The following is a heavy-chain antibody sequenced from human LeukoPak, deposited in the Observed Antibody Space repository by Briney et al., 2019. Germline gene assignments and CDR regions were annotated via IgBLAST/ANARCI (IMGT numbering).Heavy chain of an antibody. CDR1: GFTFSSYA. CDR3: ARVPGQLERRWCHDY. Sequence: GGSLRLSCAASGFTFSSYAMHWVRQAPGKGLEWVAVISYDGSNKYYADSVKGRFTISRDDSKNTLYLQMNSLRAEDTAVYYCARVPGQLERRWCHDYWGQGTLVTVSS. D-gene: IGHD1-1*01. J-gene: IGHJ4*02. V-gene: IGHV3-30*04. CDR2: ISYDGSNK.